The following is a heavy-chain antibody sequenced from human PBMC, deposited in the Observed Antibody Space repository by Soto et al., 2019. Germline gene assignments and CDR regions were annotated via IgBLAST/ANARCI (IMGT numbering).Heavy chain of an antibody. J-gene: IGHJ4*02. CDR1: GFSVGSNF. CDR2: ISGSSSTI. CDR3: ARDDYYDTSGYLALFDY. Sequence: GGALRLSCAASGFSVGSNFMTWVRQAPGEGVEWVSVISGSSSTIYYADSVKGRFTISRDNAKNSLYLQMNSLRDEDTAVYYCARDDYYDTSGYLALFDYWGQGTLVTVSS. V-gene: IGHV3-48*02. D-gene: IGHD3-22*01.